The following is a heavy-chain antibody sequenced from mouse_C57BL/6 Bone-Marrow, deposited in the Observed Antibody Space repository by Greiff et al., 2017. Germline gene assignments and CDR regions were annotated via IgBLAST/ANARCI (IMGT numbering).Heavy chain of an antibody. V-gene: IGHV5-4*03. J-gene: IGHJ2*01. CDR2: ISDGGSYT. CDR1: GFTFSSYA. D-gene: IGHD2-1*01. Sequence: VKLVESGGGLVKPGGSLKLSCAASGFTFSSYAMSWVRQTPEKRLEWVATISDGGSYTYYPDNVKGRFTISRDNAKNNLYLQMSHLKSEDTAMYYCARPSIYYGINFDYWGQGTTLTVSS. CDR3: ARPSIYYGINFDY.